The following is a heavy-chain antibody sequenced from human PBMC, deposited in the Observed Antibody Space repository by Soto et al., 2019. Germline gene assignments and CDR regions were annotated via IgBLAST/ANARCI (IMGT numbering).Heavy chain of an antibody. J-gene: IGHJ6*02. V-gene: IGHV5-51*01. D-gene: IGHD5-18*01. CDR3: AGPRDTAPYYYYGMDV. Sequence: GESLKISCKGSGYSFTSYWIGWVRQMPGKGLEWMGIIYPGDSDTRYSPSFQGQVTISADKSISTAYLQWSSLKASDTAMYYCAGPRDTAPYYYYGMDVWGQGTTVTVSS. CDR2: IYPGDSDT. CDR1: GYSFTSYW.